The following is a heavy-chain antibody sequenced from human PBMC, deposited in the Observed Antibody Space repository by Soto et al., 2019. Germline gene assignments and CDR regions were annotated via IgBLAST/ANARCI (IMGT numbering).Heavy chain of an antibody. V-gene: IGHV1-18*01. Sequence: QVQLVQSGAEVKKPGASVKVSCKASGYSFTSYGISWVRQAPGQGLEWMGWISAYNGNTNYAQKLQGRVTMTTDTSTSTAYMELRSLRSDDTAVYYCARDTMDFWSGYSIGAQASDYWGQGTLVTVSS. CDR2: ISAYNGNT. J-gene: IGHJ4*02. CDR3: ARDTMDFWSGYSIGAQASDY. CDR1: GYSFTSYG. D-gene: IGHD3-3*01.